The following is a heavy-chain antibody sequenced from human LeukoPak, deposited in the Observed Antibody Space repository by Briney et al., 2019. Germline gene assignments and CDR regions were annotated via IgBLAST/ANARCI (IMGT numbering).Heavy chain of an antibody. CDR2: ISGSGGST. Sequence: GGSLRLSCAASGFTFSSYAMSWVRQAPGKGLEWVSAISGSGGSTYYADSVKGRFTISRDNSKNTLYLQMNSLRAEDTAVYYCARSPVPDFWSGYYTFGIDCWGQGTLVTVSS. D-gene: IGHD3-3*01. CDR1: GFTFSSYA. V-gene: IGHV3-23*01. J-gene: IGHJ4*02. CDR3: ARSPVPDFWSGYYTFGIDC.